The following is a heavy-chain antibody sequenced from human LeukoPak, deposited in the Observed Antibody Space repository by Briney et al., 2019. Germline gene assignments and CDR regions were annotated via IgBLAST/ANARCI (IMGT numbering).Heavy chain of an antibody. J-gene: IGHJ4*02. Sequence: GGSLRLSCAASGFTFSSYSVNWVRQAPGKGLEWVSSISSSSSYIYYADSVKGRFTISRDNAKNSLYLQMNSLRAEDTAVYYCARGNCGGDCYSGAWWGQGTLVTVSS. CDR1: GFTFSSYS. V-gene: IGHV3-21*01. CDR2: ISSSSSYI. CDR3: ARGNCGGDCYSGAW. D-gene: IGHD2-21*02.